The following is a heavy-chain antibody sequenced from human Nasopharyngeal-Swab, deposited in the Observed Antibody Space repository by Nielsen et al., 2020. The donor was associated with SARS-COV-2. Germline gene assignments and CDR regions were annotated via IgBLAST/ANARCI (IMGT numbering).Heavy chain of an antibody. CDR2: IYYSGST. D-gene: IGHD3-3*01. CDR3: ARGLWSGSPFDY. V-gene: IGHV4-59*12. J-gene: IGHJ4*02. Sequence: SETLSLTCTVSGGSISSYYWSWIRQTPGKGLEWIGYIYYSGSTNYNPSLKSRVTISVDTSKNQFSLKLSTVTAADTAVYYCARGLWSGSPFDYWGQGTLVTVSS. CDR1: GGSISSYY.